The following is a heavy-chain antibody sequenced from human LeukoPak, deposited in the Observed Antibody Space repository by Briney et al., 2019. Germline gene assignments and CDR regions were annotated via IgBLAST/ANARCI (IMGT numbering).Heavy chain of an antibody. CDR3: ARAFPYCSSTSCYSWFDP. Sequence: PSETLSLTYTVSGGSISSYYWSWIRQPPGKGLEWISYIYYIGSTNYNPSLTSRVTISVYTSKNQFSLKLSSVTAADTAVYYCARAFPYCSSTSCYSWFDPWGQGTLVTVSS. CDR2: IYYIGST. CDR1: GGSISSYY. J-gene: IGHJ5*02. V-gene: IGHV4-59*01. D-gene: IGHD2-2*01.